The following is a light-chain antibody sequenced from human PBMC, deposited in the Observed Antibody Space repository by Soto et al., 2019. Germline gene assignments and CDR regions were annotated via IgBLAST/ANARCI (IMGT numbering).Light chain of an antibody. CDR2: DAS. Sequence: DIQMTQSPSSLSASVGDRVTIACRTSQAIGIYLAWYQQKPGRVPNLLIYDASFLEPGAPSRFSGSGSGTEFTLTISSLQPDEVARYYCQKYDSAPWAFGPGTAVEI. V-gene: IGKV1-27*01. J-gene: IGKJ1*01. CDR1: QAIGIY. CDR3: QKYDSAPWA.